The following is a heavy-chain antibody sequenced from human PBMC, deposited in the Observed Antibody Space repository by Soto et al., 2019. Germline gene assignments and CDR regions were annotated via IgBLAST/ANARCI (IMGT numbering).Heavy chain of an antibody. J-gene: IGHJ4*02. V-gene: IGHV4-30-2*01. CDR3: ARAGGLGAVAVDY. CDR2: IYHSGST. Sequence: TPSLTCTVSGGSIRRFGYSWGWGREPPGKGLEWIGYIYHSGSTYYNPSLKSRVTISVDRSKNQFSLKLSSVTAADTAVYYCARAGGLGAVAVDYWGQGTLVTVSS. D-gene: IGHD6-19*01. CDR1: GGSIRRFGYS.